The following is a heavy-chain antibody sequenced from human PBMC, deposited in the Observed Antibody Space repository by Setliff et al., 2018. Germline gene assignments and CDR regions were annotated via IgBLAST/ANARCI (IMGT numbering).Heavy chain of an antibody. D-gene: IGHD6-19*01. J-gene: IGHJ4*02. Sequence: SETLSLTCTVSGGSINSGSYYWSWIRQSAGKGLEWIGYIYTSGSTNYNPSLKSRVTISLDTSKNQFSLKLSSVIAADTAVYYCARGVSSVSWTPRYWGRGILVTVSS. CDR3: ARGVSSVSWTPRY. V-gene: IGHV4-61*09. CDR2: IYTSGST. CDR1: GGSINSGSYY.